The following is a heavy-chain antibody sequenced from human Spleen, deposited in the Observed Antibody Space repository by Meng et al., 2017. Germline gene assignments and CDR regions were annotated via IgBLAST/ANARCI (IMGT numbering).Heavy chain of an antibody. CDR2: IYQSGST. J-gene: IGHJ5*02. CDR3: ARAPLYYYDSSGYWFDP. V-gene: IGHV4-38-2*01. Sequence: SETLSLTCAVSGYSITGSYNWGWIRQSPGKGLEWIGSIYQSGSTYYNPSLKSRVIMSADTSKNQFSLKLSSVTAADTAVYYCARAPLYYYDSSGYWFDPWGQGTLVTVSS. CDR1: GYSITGSYN. D-gene: IGHD3-22*01.